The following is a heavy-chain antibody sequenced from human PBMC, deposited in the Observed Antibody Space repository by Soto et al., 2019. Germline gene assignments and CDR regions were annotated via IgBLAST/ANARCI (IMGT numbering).Heavy chain of an antibody. Sequence: SETLSLTCTVSGGSISSSSYYWGWIRQPPGKGLEWIGSIYYSGSTYYNPSLKSRVTISVDTSKNQFSLKLSSVTAADTAVYYCARRRMYGDAFDYWCQGTLVTVSS. J-gene: IGHJ4*02. CDR3: ARRRMYGDAFDY. CDR2: IYYSGST. V-gene: IGHV4-39*01. CDR1: GGSISSSSYY. D-gene: IGHD4-17*01.